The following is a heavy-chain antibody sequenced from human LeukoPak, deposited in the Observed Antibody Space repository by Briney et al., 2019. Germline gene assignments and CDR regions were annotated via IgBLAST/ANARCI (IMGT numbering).Heavy chain of an antibody. V-gene: IGHV1-8*03. CDR1: GYTFTIYD. Sequence: ASVKVSCKASGYTFTIYDINWVRQATGQGLEWMGWMNPNSGHTGYAQKFQGRVTFTSNTSITTAYMELSSLRSEDTAVYYCAKEETLPTAINSWLFDYWGQGTLVTVSS. CDR2: MNPNSGHT. J-gene: IGHJ4*02. D-gene: IGHD6-13*01. CDR3: AKEETLPTAINSWLFDY.